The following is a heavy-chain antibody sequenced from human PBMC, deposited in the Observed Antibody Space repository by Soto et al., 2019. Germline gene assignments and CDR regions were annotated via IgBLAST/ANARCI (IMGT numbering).Heavy chain of an antibody. CDR2: INHSGTT. CDR3: ARGLLSNSDY. CDR1: GGSLSGFY. J-gene: IGHJ4*02. Sequence: QVELQQWGAGLLKPSETLSLTCAVYGGSLSGFYWGWIRQPPGKGLEWIGEINHSGTTNYNPSLKSRVTISADTSKNQFSLGLRSVTAADTAVYYCARGLLSNSDYWGLGTLVTVSS. V-gene: IGHV4-34*01.